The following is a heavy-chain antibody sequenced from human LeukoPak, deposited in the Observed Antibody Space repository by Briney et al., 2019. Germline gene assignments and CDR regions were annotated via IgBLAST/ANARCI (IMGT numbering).Heavy chain of an antibody. D-gene: IGHD5-24*01. CDR1: GYTFTNNF. CDR2: INPSGDNT. CDR3: ARDNSLRDTAWWFDP. V-gene: IGHV1-46*01. Sequence: ASVKVSCKASGYTFTNNFMHWVRQAPGQGLEWIGIINPSGDNTWYAQKFQGRVTMTRDMATSTDYLEVSSLRSEDTAVYYCARDNSLRDTAWWFDPWGQGTLVTVSS. J-gene: IGHJ5*02.